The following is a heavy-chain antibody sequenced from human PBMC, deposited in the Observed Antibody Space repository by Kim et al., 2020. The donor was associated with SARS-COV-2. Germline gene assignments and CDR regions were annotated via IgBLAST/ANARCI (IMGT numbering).Heavy chain of an antibody. Sequence: VKGRFTISRDDSKNTLYLQMNSLKTEDTAVYYCTTFQRSDYEVTTFTFDYWGQGTLVTVSS. CDR3: TTFQRSDYEVTTFTFDY. J-gene: IGHJ4*02. V-gene: IGHV3-15*01. D-gene: IGHD4-17*01.